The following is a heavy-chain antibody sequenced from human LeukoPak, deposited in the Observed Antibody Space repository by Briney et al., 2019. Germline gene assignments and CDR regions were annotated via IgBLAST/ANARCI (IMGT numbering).Heavy chain of an antibody. CDR3: AKNRGGSYYSGSDY. J-gene: IGHJ4*02. V-gene: IGHV3-23*01. CDR2: VRGGDAGT. CDR1: GFTFSSYA. D-gene: IGHD1-26*01. Sequence: GGSLRLSCAASGFTFSSYAMNWVRQAPGKGLEWVSAVRGGDAGTSYADSVKGRFTISRDNSKNTLYLQMNSLRADDTAVYYCAKNRGGSYYSGSDYWSQGTLVTVSS.